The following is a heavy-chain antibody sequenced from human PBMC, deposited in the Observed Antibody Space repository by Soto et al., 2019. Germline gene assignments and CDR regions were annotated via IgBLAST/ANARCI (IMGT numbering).Heavy chain of an antibody. V-gene: IGHV1-69*13. J-gene: IGHJ5*02. CDR3: ARGDPIVVVTATPGWFDP. Sequence: SVKVSCKASGGTFSSYAISWVRQAPGQGLEWMGGIIPIFGTANYAQKFQGRVTITADESTSTAYMELSSLRSEDTAVYYCARGDPIVVVTATPGWFDPWGQGTLVTVSS. D-gene: IGHD2-21*02. CDR1: GGTFSSYA. CDR2: IIPIFGTA.